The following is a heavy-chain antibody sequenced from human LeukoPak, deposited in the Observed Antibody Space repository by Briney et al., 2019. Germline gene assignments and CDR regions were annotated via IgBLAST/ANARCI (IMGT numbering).Heavy chain of an antibody. Sequence: PGGSLRLSCAASGFTFSSYAMSWVRQAPGKGLEWVSTISGSGGSTYYVDSVKGRFTISRDNSKNTLHLQMNSLRAEDTAVYYCAKTVITMVRGIIVGPNWFDPWGQGTLVTISS. CDR1: GFTFSSYA. CDR3: AKTVITMVRGIIVGPNWFDP. V-gene: IGHV3-23*01. D-gene: IGHD3-10*01. CDR2: ISGSGGST. J-gene: IGHJ5*02.